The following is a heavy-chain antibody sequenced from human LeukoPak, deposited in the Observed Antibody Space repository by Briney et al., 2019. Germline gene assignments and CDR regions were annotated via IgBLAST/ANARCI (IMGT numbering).Heavy chain of an antibody. CDR2: IYSGGST. J-gene: IGHJ4*02. V-gene: IGHV3-53*01. D-gene: IGHD2-8*02. Sequence: GGSLRLSCAASGFTVSSNYMSWVRQAPGKGLEWVSIIYSGGSTFYADSVKGRFTISRDNSKNTLYLQMNSLRAEDTAIYYCATYRQVLLPFESWGQGTLVTVSS. CDR1: GFTVSSNY. CDR3: ATYRQVLLPFES.